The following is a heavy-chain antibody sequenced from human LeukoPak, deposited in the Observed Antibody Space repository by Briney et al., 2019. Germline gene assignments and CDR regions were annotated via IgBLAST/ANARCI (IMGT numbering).Heavy chain of an antibody. J-gene: IGHJ4*02. V-gene: IGHV4-4*07. D-gene: IGHD6-13*01. Sequence: NSSETLSLTCTVSGGSISSYYWTWIRQPAGKGLEWIGRIHTSGSTNHNPSLKSRVTMSVDTSNNQFSLKLSSVTAADTAVYYCARHSSSWYLDYWGQGTLVTVSS. CDR1: GGSISSYY. CDR3: ARHSSSWYLDY. CDR2: IHTSGST.